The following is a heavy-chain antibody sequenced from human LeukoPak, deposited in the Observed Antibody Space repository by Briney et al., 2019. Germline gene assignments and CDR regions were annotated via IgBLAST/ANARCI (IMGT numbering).Heavy chain of an antibody. CDR3: AKSPRHRDTLISALDY. D-gene: IGHD3-3*02. V-gene: IGHV3-23*01. CDR2: ISGSGGST. J-gene: IGHJ4*02. CDR1: GFTVSSNY. Sequence: GGSLRLSCAASGFTVSSNYMSWVRQAPGKGLEWVSAISGSGGSTYYADSVKGRFTISRDNSKNTLYLQMNSLRAEDTAVYYCAKSPRHRDTLISALDYWGQGTLVTVSS.